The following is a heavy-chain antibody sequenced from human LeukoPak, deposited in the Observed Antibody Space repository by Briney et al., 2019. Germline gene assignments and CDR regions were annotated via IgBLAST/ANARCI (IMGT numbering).Heavy chain of an antibody. Sequence: PGGSLRLSCAASGFTFSSYGMHWVRQAPGKGLEWVAFIRYDGSNKYYAVSVKGRFTISRDNSKNTLYLQMNSLRAEDTAVYYCAKGDRGYSGYLDYWGQGTLVTVSS. CDR2: IRYDGSNK. D-gene: IGHD5-12*01. V-gene: IGHV3-30*02. CDR3: AKGDRGYSGYLDY. J-gene: IGHJ4*02. CDR1: GFTFSSYG.